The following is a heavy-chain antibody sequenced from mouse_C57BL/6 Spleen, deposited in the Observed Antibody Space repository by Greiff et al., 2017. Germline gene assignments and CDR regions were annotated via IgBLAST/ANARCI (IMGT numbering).Heavy chain of an antibody. CDR3: TKKGNDGYFDV. V-gene: IGHV14-1*01. J-gene: IGHJ1*03. CDR2: IDPEDGDT. CDR1: GFNIKDYY. Sequence: VQLQQSGAELVRPGASVKLSCTASGFNIKDYYMHWVKQRPEQGLEWIGRIDPEDGDTEYAPKFQGKATMTADTSSNTAYLQLSSLTSEDTAVYCGTKKGNDGYFDVWGTGTTVTVSA. D-gene: IGHD2-2*01.